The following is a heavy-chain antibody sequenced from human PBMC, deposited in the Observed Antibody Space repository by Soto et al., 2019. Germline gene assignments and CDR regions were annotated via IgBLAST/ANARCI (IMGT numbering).Heavy chain of an antibody. CDR3: ARYGDEAFDI. J-gene: IGHJ3*02. V-gene: IGHV3-53*01. CDR2: IYSGGST. Sequence: EVQLVESGGGLIQPGGSLRLSCAASGFTVSSNYMSWVRQAPGKGLEWVSVIYSGGSTDYADSVKGRFTISRENSKNRLYRQMNCLRAEGTGVYYCARYGDEAFDIWGQGTMVTVSS. D-gene: IGHD7-27*01. CDR1: GFTVSSNY.